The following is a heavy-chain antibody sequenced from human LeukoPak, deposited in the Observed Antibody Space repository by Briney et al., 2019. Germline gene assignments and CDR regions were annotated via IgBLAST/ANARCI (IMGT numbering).Heavy chain of an antibody. J-gene: IGHJ6*03. V-gene: IGHV4-59*11. Sequence: PSETLSLTCTVSGASITQHYWSWIRQPPGKGLEYIGYFYYDGSTNYTSSVRSRVTISVDTSKNQFSLKLSSVTAADTAVYYCARGNTAMAPPYYYYYMDVWGKGTTVTVSS. CDR3: ARGNTAMAPPYYYYYMDV. D-gene: IGHD5-18*01. CDR2: FYYDGST. CDR1: GASITQHY.